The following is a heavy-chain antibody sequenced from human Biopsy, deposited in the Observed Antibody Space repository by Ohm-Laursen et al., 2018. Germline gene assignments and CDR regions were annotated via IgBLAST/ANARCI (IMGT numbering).Heavy chain of an antibody. Sequence: SDTLSLTCSVSGGSMTGYEWSWIRQHPGQGLEYTGFVYIGGNTNYNPSLKSRVTISVDMSRNQFSLKLDSVTAADTAVYYCARGMRSSGWPFFDYWGQGTLVTVSS. CDR1: GGSMTGYE. CDR2: VYIGGNT. V-gene: IGHV4-59*07. D-gene: IGHD6-19*01. J-gene: IGHJ4*02. CDR3: ARGMRSSGWPFFDY.